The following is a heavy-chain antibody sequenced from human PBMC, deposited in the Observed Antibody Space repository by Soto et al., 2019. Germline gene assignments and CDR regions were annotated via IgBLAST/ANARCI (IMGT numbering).Heavy chain of an antibody. Sequence: EVQLVESGGGLVQPGGCLRLSCAASGFTVSSSYMSWVRPAPGKGLEWVSVVYRGGNTYYSDSVNGRFTIYIHNSTITLYLQMNSLSPEDTAVYYCTRVDYYGCNPGYFDLGGRGPLVTVSS. J-gene: IGHJ2*01. D-gene: IGHD4-17*01. CDR3: TRVDYYGCNPGYFDL. CDR1: GFTVSSSY. V-gene: IGHV3-53*04. CDR2: VYRGGNT.